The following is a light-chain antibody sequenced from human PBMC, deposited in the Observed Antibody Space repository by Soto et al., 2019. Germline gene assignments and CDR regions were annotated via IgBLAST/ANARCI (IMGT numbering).Light chain of an antibody. Sequence: EIVMTQSPATLSVSPGERATLSCRASQSVSSNLAWYQQKPGQAPRLLIYGASSRATGIPDRFSGSGSGTDFTLTISRLEPEDFAVFYCQHYDSLPITFGQGTRREIK. CDR2: GAS. CDR1: QSVSSN. V-gene: IGKV3-20*01. CDR3: QHYDSLPIT. J-gene: IGKJ5*01.